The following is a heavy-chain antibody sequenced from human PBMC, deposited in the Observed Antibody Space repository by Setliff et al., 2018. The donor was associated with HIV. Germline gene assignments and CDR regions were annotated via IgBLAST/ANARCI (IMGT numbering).Heavy chain of an antibody. CDR3: AKGRYYDSSGSPFDY. J-gene: IGHJ4*02. V-gene: IGHV3-30*02. Sequence: GGSLRLSCAASGFTFSSYGMHWVRQAPGKGLEWVAFIRYDGSNKYYADSVKGRFTISRDNSKNTLYLQMNSLRAEDTAVYYCAKGRYYDSSGSPFDYWGQGTLVTVS. D-gene: IGHD3-22*01. CDR1: GFTFSSYG. CDR2: IRYDGSNK.